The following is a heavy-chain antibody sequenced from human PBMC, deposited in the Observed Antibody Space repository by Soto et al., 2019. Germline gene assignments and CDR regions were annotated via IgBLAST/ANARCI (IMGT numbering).Heavy chain of an antibody. CDR3: ARGDGSSHDAFAI. J-gene: IGHJ3*02. D-gene: IGHD1-26*01. Sequence: QVQLVQSGAEVKKPGASVKVSCKASGYTFSGYDIHWVRQATGQGLEWMGWMNPNSGNTGYAEKFQGRVTITRNTSISTDYMELSSLRSEDTAVYYCARGDGSSHDAFAIWGQGTMVTVSS. CDR2: MNPNSGNT. V-gene: IGHV1-8*01. CDR1: GYTFSGYD.